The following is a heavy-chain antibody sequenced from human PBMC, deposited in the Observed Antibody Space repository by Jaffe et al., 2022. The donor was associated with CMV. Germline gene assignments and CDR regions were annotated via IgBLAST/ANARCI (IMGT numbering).Heavy chain of an antibody. Sequence: QVQLQESGPGLVKPSETLSLTCTVSGGSISSYYWSWIRQPPGKGLEWIGYIYYSGSTNYNPSLKSRVTISVDTSKNQFSLKLSSVTAADTAVYYCASTLGTANSGWYDGYFDLWGRGTLVTVSS. D-gene: IGHD6-19*01. CDR2: IYYSGST. CDR3: ASTLGTANSGWYDGYFDL. V-gene: IGHV4-59*01. CDR1: GGSISSYY. J-gene: IGHJ2*01.